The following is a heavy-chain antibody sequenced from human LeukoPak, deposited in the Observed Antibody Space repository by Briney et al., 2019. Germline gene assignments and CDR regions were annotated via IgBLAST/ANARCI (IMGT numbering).Heavy chain of an antibody. CDR2: INWNGGST. D-gene: IGHD3-16*02. J-gene: IGHJ4*02. Sequence: RPGGSLRLSCAASGFTFDDYGMSWVRQAPGKGLEWVSGINWNGGSTGYADSVKGRFTISRDNTKNTLYLQMDSLRVEDTAVYYCARGGFIVGANQYFQWWGQGTRVIVSS. V-gene: IGHV3-20*04. CDR1: GFTFDDYG. CDR3: ARGGFIVGANQYFQW.